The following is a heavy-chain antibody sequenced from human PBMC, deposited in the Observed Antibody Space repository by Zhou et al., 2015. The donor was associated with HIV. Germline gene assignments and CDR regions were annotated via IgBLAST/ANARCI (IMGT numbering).Heavy chain of an antibody. CDR2: IYNGNT. CDR3: ARDDSSGYHSFDY. D-gene: IGHD3-22*01. Sequence: LVQSGTEVRKPGSSVNVSCKASGGTFSGSDISWVRQAPGQGLEWMGWIYNGNTNYAQKFQGRVTMTTDTSTSTGYMELRSLRSDDTATYFCARDDSSGYHSFDYWGQGTLVTVS. CDR1: GGTFSGSD. J-gene: IGHJ4*02. V-gene: IGHV1-18*01.